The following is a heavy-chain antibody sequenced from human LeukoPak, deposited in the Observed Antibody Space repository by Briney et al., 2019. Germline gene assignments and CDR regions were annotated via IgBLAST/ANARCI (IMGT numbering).Heavy chain of an antibody. Sequence: SETLSLTCTVSGGSISSYYWSWIRQPPGKGLEWIGYIYYSGSTNYNPSLKSRVTISVDTFKNQFSLKLSSVTAADTAVYYCARALPQSNNFDYWGQGTLVTVSS. CDR2: IYYSGST. CDR3: ARALPQSNNFDY. CDR1: GGSISSYY. V-gene: IGHV4-59*01. J-gene: IGHJ4*02.